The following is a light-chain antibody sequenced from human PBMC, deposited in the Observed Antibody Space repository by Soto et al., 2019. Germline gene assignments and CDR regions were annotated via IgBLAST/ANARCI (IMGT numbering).Light chain of an antibody. J-gene: IGKJ1*01. CDR1: QSVSSN. V-gene: IGKV3-15*01. CDR2: GAS. Sequence: EIVMTQSPATLSVSPGERATLSCRASQSVSSNLAWYQQKPGQAPRLLIYGASTRATGIPASFSGSASGTEFTTTISSLQSEDFAVYYCQQYNNWPWTFGQGTKVEIK. CDR3: QQYNNWPWT.